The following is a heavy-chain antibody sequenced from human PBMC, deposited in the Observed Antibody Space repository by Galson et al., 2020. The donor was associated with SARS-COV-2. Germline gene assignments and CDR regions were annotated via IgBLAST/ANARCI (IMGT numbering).Heavy chain of an antibody. CDR1: GFTVSSNY. Sequence: GESLKISCAASGFTVSSNYMTWVRQAPGKGLEWVSVIYRGGNTYYADSVKGKFTISRDNSKNTLYLQMNSLRAEDTAVYYCARNFFGYYYFGMDAWGRGTTVTVSS. CDR2: IYRGGNT. J-gene: IGHJ6*02. CDR3: ARNFFGYYYFGMDA. V-gene: IGHV3-66*01. D-gene: IGHD3-3*01.